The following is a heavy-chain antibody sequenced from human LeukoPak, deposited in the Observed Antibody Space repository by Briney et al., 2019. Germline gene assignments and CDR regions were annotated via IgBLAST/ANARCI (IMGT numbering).Heavy chain of an antibody. Sequence: GGSLRLSCAASGFTFSSYAMHWVRQAPGKGLEWVAVISYDGSNKYYADSVKGRFTISRDNSKNTLYLQMNSLRAEDTAVYYCARGADLVVAAPTYFDYWGQGTLVTVSS. CDR1: GFTFSSYA. CDR3: ARGADLVVAAPTYFDY. D-gene: IGHD2-15*01. J-gene: IGHJ4*02. CDR2: ISYDGSNK. V-gene: IGHV3-30*04.